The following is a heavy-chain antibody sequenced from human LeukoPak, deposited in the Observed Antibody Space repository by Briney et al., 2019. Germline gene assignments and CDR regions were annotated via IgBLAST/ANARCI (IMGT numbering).Heavy chain of an antibody. J-gene: IGHJ4*02. CDR3: ARDGYTYGSFDY. D-gene: IGHD5-18*01. CDR2: IYYSGST. V-gene: IGHV4-39*01. CDR1: GGSISSSTYF. Sequence: SETLSLTCSVSGGSISSSTYFWGWIRQPPGKGLEWIGSIYYSGSTYSNPSLKSRVTISVDPSKSQFSLKLSSVTAADTAVYYCARDGYTYGSFDYWGQGTLVTVSS.